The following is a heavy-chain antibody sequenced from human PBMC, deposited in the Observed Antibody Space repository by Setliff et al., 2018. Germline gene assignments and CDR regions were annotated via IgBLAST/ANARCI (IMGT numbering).Heavy chain of an antibody. D-gene: IGHD2-15*01. V-gene: IGHV4-59*08. Sequence: SETLSLTCTVSGDSMSNYYWSWIRQPPGRGMEWIGYIFYSGSTSYIPSLKSRVSISIDTSKNQFSLKLSSVTAADTAVYYCVRARYCSGGRCYWTWLDSWAQGTLVTVSS. J-gene: IGHJ5*01. CDR2: IFYSGST. CDR3: VRARYCSGGRCYWTWLDS. CDR1: GDSMSNYY.